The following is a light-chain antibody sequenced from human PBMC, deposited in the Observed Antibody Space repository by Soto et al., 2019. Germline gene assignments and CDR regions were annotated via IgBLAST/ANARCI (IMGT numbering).Light chain of an antibody. CDR2: QDS. Sequence: SYELTQPPSVSMAPGQTASITCSGDKLGDKYACWYQQKPGQSPVLVIYQDSKRPSGIPERFSGSNSGNTATLTISGTQAMDEADYYCQAWDSLVVFGGGTKLTVL. J-gene: IGLJ2*01. V-gene: IGLV3-1*01. CDR3: QAWDSLVV. CDR1: KLGDKY.